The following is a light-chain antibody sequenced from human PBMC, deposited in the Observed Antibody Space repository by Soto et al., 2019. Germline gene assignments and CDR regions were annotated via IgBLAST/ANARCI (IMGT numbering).Light chain of an antibody. CDR3: AAWDDSLSGSWV. V-gene: IGLV1-47*02. J-gene: IGLJ3*02. CDR1: SSNIGSNY. CDR2: SNN. Sequence: QAVVTQPPSASGTPGQRVTISCSGSSSNIGSNYVYWYQQLPGTAPKLLIYSNNQRPSRVPDRFSGSKSGTSASLAISGLRSEDEADYYCAAWDDSLSGSWVFGGGTKLTVL.